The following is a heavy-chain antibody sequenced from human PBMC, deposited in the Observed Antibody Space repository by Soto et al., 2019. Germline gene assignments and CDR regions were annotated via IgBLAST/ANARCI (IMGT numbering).Heavy chain of an antibody. CDR2: ISAYNGNT. J-gene: IGHJ4*02. Sequence: ASVKVSCKASGYTFTSYGISWVRQAPGQGLEWMGWISAYNGNTNYAQKLQGRVTMTTDTSTSTAYMELRSLRSDDTAVYYCASHLLGYCSGGSCYPDYWGQGTLVTVSS. V-gene: IGHV1-18*01. CDR3: ASHLLGYCSGGSCYPDY. D-gene: IGHD2-15*01. CDR1: GYTFTSYG.